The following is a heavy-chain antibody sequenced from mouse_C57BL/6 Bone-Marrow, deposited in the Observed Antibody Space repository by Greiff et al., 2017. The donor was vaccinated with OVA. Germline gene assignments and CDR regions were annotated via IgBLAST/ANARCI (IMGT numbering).Heavy chain of an antibody. CDR3: ARSLYGYDARDPSVDY. CDR2: ISYDGSN. CDR1: GYSITSGYY. Sequence: EVQLQQSGPGLVKPSQSLSLTCSVTGYSITSGYYWNWIRQFPGNKLEWMGYISYDGSNNYNPSLKNRISITRDTSKNQFFLKLNSVTTEDTATYYCARSLYGYDARDPSVDYWGQGTSVTVSS. D-gene: IGHD2-2*01. V-gene: IGHV3-6*01. J-gene: IGHJ4*01.